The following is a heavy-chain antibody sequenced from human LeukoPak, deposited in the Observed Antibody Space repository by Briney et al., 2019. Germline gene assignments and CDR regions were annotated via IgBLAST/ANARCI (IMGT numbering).Heavy chain of an antibody. CDR3: ARIQKWSFAS. Sequence: SETLSLICTVSGGSIGIDDWSWLRQPPGKGLEWIGYIYYSGSTNYNSSLKSRVTISVDRSKNQFSLKLTSVSAADTAVYYCARIQKWSFASWGPGALVTVSS. J-gene: IGHJ4*02. CDR2: IYYSGST. V-gene: IGHV4-59*01. D-gene: IGHD5-18*01. CDR1: GGSIGIDD.